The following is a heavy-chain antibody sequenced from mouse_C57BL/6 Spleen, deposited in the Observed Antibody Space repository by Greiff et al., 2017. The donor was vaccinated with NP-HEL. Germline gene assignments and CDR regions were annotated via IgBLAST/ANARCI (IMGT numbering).Heavy chain of an antibody. Sequence: VQLQQSGPDLVKPGASVKIPCKASGYTFTDYNMDWVKQSHGKSLEWIGDINPNNGGTIYNQKFKGKATLTVDKSSSTAYMELRSLTSEDTAVYYCARRNWDEAMDYWGQGTSVTVSS. D-gene: IGHD4-1*01. CDR2: INPNNGGT. CDR3: ARRNWDEAMDY. J-gene: IGHJ4*01. V-gene: IGHV1-18*01. CDR1: GYTFTDYN.